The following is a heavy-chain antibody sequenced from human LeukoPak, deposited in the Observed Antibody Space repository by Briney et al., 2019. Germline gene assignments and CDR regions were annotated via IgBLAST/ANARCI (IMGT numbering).Heavy chain of an antibody. Sequence: ASVKVSCKASGYTFTGYYMHWVRQAPGQGLEWMGWMNPNSGNTGYAQKFQGRVTMTRNTSISTAYMELSSLRSEDTAVYYCARGYFPGIAVAGTRDYWGQGTLVTVSS. CDR3: ARGYFPGIAVAGTRDY. J-gene: IGHJ4*02. V-gene: IGHV1-8*02. CDR1: GYTFTGYY. D-gene: IGHD6-19*01. CDR2: MNPNSGNT.